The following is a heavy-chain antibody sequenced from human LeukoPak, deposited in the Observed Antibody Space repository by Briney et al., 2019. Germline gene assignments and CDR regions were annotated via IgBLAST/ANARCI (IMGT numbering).Heavy chain of an antibody. J-gene: IGHJ6*03. CDR2: IYPGDSDT. D-gene: IGHD3-10*01. CDR1: GYSFTSYW. V-gene: IGHV5-51*01. CDR3: ARHLYYYGSGYYYYYMDV. Sequence: GESLQISCKGSGYSFTSYWIGWVRQMPGKGLEWMGIIYPGDSDTRYSPSFQGQVTISADKSISTAYLQWSSLKASDTAMYYCARHLYYYGSGYYYYYMDVWGKGTTVTVSS.